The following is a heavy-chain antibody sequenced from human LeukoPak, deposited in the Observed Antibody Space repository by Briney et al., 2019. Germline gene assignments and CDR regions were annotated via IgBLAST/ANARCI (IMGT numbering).Heavy chain of an antibody. V-gene: IGHV3-49*03. J-gene: IGHJ4*02. CDR3: GLDQGIVLVPAATAGTNFDY. D-gene: IGHD2-2*01. CDR1: GFAFGAYT. Sequence: GGSLRLSCTASGFAFGAYTVSWFRQAPGKGLEWVGFIRSKTYGGTTEYAASVKGRFTISRDDSKSIAYLQMNSLKTEDTAVYYCGLDQGIVLVPAATAGTNFDYWGQGTLVTVSS. CDR2: IRSKTYGGTT.